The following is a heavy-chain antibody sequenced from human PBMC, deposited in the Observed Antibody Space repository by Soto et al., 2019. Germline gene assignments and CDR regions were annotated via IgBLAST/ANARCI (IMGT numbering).Heavy chain of an antibody. CDR3: ARDIGYSSFDY. J-gene: IGHJ4*02. D-gene: IGHD2-15*01. CDR2: INHDGSEQ. Sequence: EVQLVESGGDLVQPGGSLRLSCAVSGFSFRNYWMSWVRQAPGKGLEWVANINHDGSEQNFLDSVKGRFTISRDNGKNPLFLQMIRPRAEDRAVYFCARDIGYSSFDYWGQGTLVTVSS. V-gene: IGHV3-7*01. CDR1: GFSFRNYW.